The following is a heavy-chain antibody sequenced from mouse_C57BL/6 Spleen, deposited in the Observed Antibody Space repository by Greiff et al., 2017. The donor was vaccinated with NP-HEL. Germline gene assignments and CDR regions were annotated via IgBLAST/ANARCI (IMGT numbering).Heavy chain of an antibody. V-gene: IGHV10-1*01. CDR3: VREKGYYEYDRGFAY. CDR2: IRSKSNNYAT. Sequence: EVKLLESGGGLVQPKGSLKLSCAASGFSFNTYAMNWVRQAPGKGLEWVARIRSKSNNYATYYADSVKDRFTISRDDSESMLYLQMNNLKTEDTAMDYCVREKGYYEYDRGFAYWGQGTLVTVSA. D-gene: IGHD2-4*01. J-gene: IGHJ3*01. CDR1: GFSFNTYA.